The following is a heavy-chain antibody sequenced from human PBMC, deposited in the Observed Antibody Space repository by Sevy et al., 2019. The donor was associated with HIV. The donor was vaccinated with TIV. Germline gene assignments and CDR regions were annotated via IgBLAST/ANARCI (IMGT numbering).Heavy chain of an antibody. D-gene: IGHD5-12*01. CDR3: AVLATISSFDY. CDR2: INPNTGVT. J-gene: IGHJ4*02. Sequence: ASVKVSCKASGYTFAVYYLHWVRQAPGQGLEWMGRINPNTGVTNYAQKFQGRVTMNRDTSITTAYMELDRLGSDYTAVYYGAVLATISSFDYWGQGSLVTVSS. V-gene: IGHV1-2*06. CDR1: GYTFAVYY.